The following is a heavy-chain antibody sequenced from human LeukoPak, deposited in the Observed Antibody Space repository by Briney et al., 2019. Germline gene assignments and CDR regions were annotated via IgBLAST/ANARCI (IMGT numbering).Heavy chain of an antibody. CDR1: GFTFDDYG. D-gene: IGHD2-21*02. V-gene: IGHV3-23*01. J-gene: IGHJ6*03. CDR3: ARDDSSGGEYCGGDCYFYYYYYYMDV. Sequence: GGSLRLSCAASGFTFDDYGMSWVRQAPGKGLEWVSGIIWSGGSTYYADSVKGRFTISRDNSKNTLYLQMNSLRAEDTAVYYCARDDSSGGEYCGGDCYFYYYYYYMDVWGKGTTVTVSS. CDR2: IIWSGGST.